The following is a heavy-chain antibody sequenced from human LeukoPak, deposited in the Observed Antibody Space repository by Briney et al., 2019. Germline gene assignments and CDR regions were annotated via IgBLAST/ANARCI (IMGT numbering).Heavy chain of an antibody. CDR1: VGSFSDYY. J-gene: IGHJ5*02. Sequence: SEALSLTCAVYVGSFSDYYWSWIRQPPGKGLEWIGEINHSGSTNYNPSLKSRVTISVDTSKNQFSLKLSSVTAADTAVYYCARVHYHYDSSGPEWWFDPWGQGTLVTVSS. CDR3: ARVHYHYDSSGPEWWFDP. D-gene: IGHD3-22*01. CDR2: INHSGST. V-gene: IGHV4-34*01.